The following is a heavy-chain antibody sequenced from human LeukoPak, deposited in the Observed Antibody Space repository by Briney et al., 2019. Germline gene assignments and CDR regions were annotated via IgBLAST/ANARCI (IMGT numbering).Heavy chain of an antibody. CDR1: GYTFTGYY. Sequence: ASVKVSCKASGYTFTGYYMHWVRQAPGQGLEWMGWINPNSGGTNYAQKFQGRVTMTRDTSISTAYMELSRLRSDGTAVYYCARGGGGDDYGDYVDFWGQGTLVTVSS. D-gene: IGHD4-17*01. CDR3: ARGGGGDDYGDYVDF. J-gene: IGHJ4*02. V-gene: IGHV1-2*02. CDR2: INPNSGGT.